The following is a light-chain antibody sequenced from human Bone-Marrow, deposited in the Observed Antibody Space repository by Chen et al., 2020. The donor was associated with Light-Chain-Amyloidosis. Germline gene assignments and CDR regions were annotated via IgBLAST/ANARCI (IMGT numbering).Light chain of an antibody. J-gene: IGLJ2*01. Sequence: SYELTQPPSVSVSPGQTARITCSGDDLPTKYAYWYQQKPGQPPVLVIHRDTERPSGISERFPGSSSGTTATLTISGVQAEDEADYHCQSADSSGTYEVIFGGGTKLTVL. CDR1: DLPTKY. CDR3: QSADSSGTYEVI. CDR2: RDT. V-gene: IGLV3-25*03.